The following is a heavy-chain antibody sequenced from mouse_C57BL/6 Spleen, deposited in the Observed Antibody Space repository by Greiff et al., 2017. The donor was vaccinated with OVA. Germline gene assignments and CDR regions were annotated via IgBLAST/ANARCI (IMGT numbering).Heavy chain of an antibody. Sequence: EVNVVESGPELVKPGDSVKISCKASGYSFTGYFMNWVMQSHGKSLEWIGRINPYNGDTFYNQKFKGKATLTVDKSSSTAHMELRSLTSEDSAVYYCAREPYYYGSSYLDYWGQGTTLTVSS. CDR1: GYSFTGYF. V-gene: IGHV1-20*01. J-gene: IGHJ2*01. D-gene: IGHD1-1*01. CDR3: AREPYYYGSSYLDY. CDR2: INPYNGDT.